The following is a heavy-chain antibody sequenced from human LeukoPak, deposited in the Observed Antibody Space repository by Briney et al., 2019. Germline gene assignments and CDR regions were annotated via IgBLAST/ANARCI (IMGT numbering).Heavy chain of an antibody. J-gene: IGHJ4*02. CDR3: ASGEDYALDY. Sequence: MTSETLSLTCTVSGGSISSYYWSWIRQPPGKGLEWIGYIYYIGTTNYNPSLKSRVTISVDTSKNQFSLNLSSVTAADTAVYYCASGEDYALDYWGQGTLVTVSS. CDR2: IYYIGTT. D-gene: IGHD4-17*01. V-gene: IGHV4-59*08. CDR1: GGSISSYY.